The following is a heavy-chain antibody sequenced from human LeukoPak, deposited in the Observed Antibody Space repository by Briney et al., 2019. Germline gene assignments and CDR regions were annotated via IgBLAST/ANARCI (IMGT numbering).Heavy chain of an antibody. CDR3: ATGQDSSSLGDY. CDR1: GYTFTSYG. CDR2: ISAYNGNT. D-gene: IGHD6-6*01. V-gene: IGHV1-18*01. Sequence: ASVKVSCKASGYTFTSYGISGVGQAPGQGGEGMGWISAYNGNTNYAQKLQGRVTMTTDTSTSTAYMELRSLRSDDTAVYYCATGQDSSSLGDYWGQGTLVTVSS. J-gene: IGHJ4*02.